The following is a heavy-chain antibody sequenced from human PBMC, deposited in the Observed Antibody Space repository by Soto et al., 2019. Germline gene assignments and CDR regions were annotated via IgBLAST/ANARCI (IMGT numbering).Heavy chain of an antibody. V-gene: IGHV4-34*01. J-gene: IGHJ4*02. CDR3: AGPNSSGYYALDY. D-gene: IGHD3-22*01. Sequence: SETLSLTCAVYGGSFSGYYWSWIRQPPGKGLEWIGEINHSGSTNYNPSLKSRVTISVDTSKNQFSLKLSSVTAADTAVYYCAGPNSSGYYALDYWGQGTLVTVSS. CDR2: INHSGST. CDR1: GGSFSGYY.